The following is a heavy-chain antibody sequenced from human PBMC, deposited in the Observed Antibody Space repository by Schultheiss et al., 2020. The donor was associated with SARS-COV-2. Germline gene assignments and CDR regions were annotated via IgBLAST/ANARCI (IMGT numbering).Heavy chain of an antibody. V-gene: IGHV3-64*04. CDR1: GFTFSSYW. CDR3: AKRIGWELDAFDI. CDR2: ISSNGGST. J-gene: IGHJ3*02. Sequence: GGSLRLSCAASGFTFSSYWMHWVRQAPGKGLEYVSAISSNGGSTYYADSVKGRFTISRDNSKNTLYLQMNSLRAEDTAVYYCAKRIGWELDAFDIWGQGTMVTVSS. D-gene: IGHD1-26*01.